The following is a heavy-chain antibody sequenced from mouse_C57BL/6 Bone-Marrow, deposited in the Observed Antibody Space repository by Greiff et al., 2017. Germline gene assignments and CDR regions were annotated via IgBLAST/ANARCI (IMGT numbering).Heavy chain of an antibody. Sequence: EVMLVEPGGDLVKPGGSLKLSCAASGFTFSSYAMSWVRQTPDKRLEWVATLSSGGSYTNYPDSVKGRFTISIDNAKNTLYLQMSRLKAEDTAMYDCSRHHPITTVVARPFAYWGQGTLVTVSA. V-gene: IGHV5-6*01. CDR1: GFTFSSYA. J-gene: IGHJ3*01. CDR2: LSSGGSYT. CDR3: SRHHPITTVVARPFAY. D-gene: IGHD1-1*01.